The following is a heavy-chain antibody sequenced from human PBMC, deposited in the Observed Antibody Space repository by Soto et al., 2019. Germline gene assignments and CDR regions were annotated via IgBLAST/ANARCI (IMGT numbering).Heavy chain of an antibody. CDR3: ARDPYIVVVPAARGWFDY. CDR1: GGSFSGYY. J-gene: IGHJ4*02. D-gene: IGHD2-2*01. Sequence: QVQLQQWGAGLLKPSETLSLTCAVYGGSFSGYYWSWIRQPPGKGLEWIGEINHSGSTNYNPSLKSRDTISVDTSKNQFSLKLSSVTAADTAVYYCARDPYIVVVPAARGWFDYWGQGTLVTVSS. CDR2: INHSGST. V-gene: IGHV4-34*01.